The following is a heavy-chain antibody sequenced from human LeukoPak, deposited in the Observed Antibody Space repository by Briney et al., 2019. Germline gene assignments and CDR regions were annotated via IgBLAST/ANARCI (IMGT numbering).Heavy chain of an antibody. Sequence: GGSLRLSCAASGFTFDDYAMHWVRQAPGKGLEWVSLINWAGATTYSADSVKGRFTISRDNSKNTLYLQVNSLRAEDTAVYYCARAVSSGYYNLYFDYWGQGTLVTVSS. CDR2: INWAGATT. CDR1: GFTFDDYA. CDR3: ARAVSSGYYNLYFDY. V-gene: IGHV3-43D*04. J-gene: IGHJ4*02. D-gene: IGHD3-22*01.